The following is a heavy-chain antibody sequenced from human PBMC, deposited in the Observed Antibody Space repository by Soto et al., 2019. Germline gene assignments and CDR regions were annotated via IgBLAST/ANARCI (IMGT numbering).Heavy chain of an antibody. CDR1: GGSISSSSYY. V-gene: IGHV4-39*01. CDR3: ARRDPRLAFDI. Sequence: QLQLQESGPGLVKPSETLSLTCTVSGGSISSSSYYWGWIRQPPGKGLEWIGSIYYSGSTYYNPSLKGRVTISVDTTKNQFPPKLSSVTAADTAVYYWARRDPRLAFDIWGQGTMVPVSS. CDR2: IYYSGST. J-gene: IGHJ3*02.